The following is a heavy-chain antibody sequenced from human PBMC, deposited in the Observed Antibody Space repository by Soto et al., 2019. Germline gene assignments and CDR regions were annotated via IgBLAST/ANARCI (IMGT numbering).Heavy chain of an antibody. Sequence: GGSLRLSCAASGFTFSSYSMNWVRQAPGKGLEWVSSISSSSSYIYYADSVKDRFTISRDNAKNSLYLQMNSLRAEDTAVYYCAREGGLQFLDYWGQGTLVTVSS. CDR3: AREGGLQFLDY. CDR1: GFTFSSYS. J-gene: IGHJ4*02. V-gene: IGHV3-21*01. D-gene: IGHD3-3*01. CDR2: ISSSSSYI.